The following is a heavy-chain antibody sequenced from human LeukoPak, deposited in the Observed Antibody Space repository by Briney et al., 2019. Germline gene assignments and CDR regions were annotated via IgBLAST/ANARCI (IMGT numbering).Heavy chain of an antibody. V-gene: IGHV3-33*01. CDR1: GFSFNRYG. J-gene: IGHJ4*02. CDR3: ATGGRFYYDL. CDR2: AYGDGTDK. D-gene: IGHD2-15*01. Sequence: GGSLRLSCAASGFSFNRYGMHWVRQAPGKGLEWVAVAYGDGTDKYYADSVKGRFTISKDLSQNRLYMQMNSLRAEDAAMYYCATGGRFYYDLWGQGTLVTVSS.